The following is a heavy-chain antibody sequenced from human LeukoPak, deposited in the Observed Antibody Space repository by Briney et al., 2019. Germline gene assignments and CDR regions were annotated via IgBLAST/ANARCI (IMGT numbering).Heavy chain of an antibody. CDR3: ARVGGGAAAGVFDY. D-gene: IGHD6-13*01. J-gene: IGHJ4*02. Sequence: SETLSLTCTVSGGSISSGGYYWSWIRQHPGTGLEWLGYIYYSGSTYYNPSLKSRVTISVDTSKNQFSLKLSSVTAADTAVYYCARVGGGAAAGVFDYWGQGTLVTVSS. CDR1: GGSISSGGYY. CDR2: IYYSGST. V-gene: IGHV4-31*03.